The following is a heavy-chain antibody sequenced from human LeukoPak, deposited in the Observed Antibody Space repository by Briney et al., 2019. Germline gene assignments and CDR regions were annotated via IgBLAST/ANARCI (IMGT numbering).Heavy chain of an antibody. CDR2: ISSSSSTI. V-gene: IGHV3-48*04. Sequence: GGSLRLSCAASGFTFSSYSMNWVRQAPGKGLEWVSYISSSSSTIYYADSVKGRFTISRDNAKNSLYLQMNSLRAEDTAVYYCARGGDHNLGYCSSTSCSFDYWGQGTLVTVSS. CDR1: GFTFSSYS. J-gene: IGHJ4*02. D-gene: IGHD2-2*01. CDR3: ARGGDHNLGYCSSTSCSFDY.